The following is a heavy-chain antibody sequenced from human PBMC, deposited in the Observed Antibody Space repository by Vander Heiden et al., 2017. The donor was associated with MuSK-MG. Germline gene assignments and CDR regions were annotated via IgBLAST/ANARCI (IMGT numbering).Heavy chain of an antibody. Sequence: QVQLVESGGCLVQPGMSLRLSCSGSGFTFSSSGMHWVRQVPGKGLEWVAVISYDGSNKYYADSVKGRFTISRDNSKNALYLQMNSRSAEDTAVYYCAKERLRFLEWWGQGTLVTVS. CDR3: AKERLRFLEW. CDR2: ISYDGSNK. D-gene: IGHD3-3*01. V-gene: IGHV3-30*18. J-gene: IGHJ4*02. CDR1: GFTFSSSG.